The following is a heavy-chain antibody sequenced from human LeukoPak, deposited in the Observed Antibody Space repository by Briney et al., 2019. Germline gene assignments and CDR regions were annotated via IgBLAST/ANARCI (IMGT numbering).Heavy chain of an antibody. CDR2: ISSSSSYI. CDR1: GFTFSSYS. D-gene: IGHD3-3*01. J-gene: IGHJ4*02. V-gene: IGHV3-21*01. Sequence: GGSLRLSCAASGFTFSSYSMNWVRQAPGKGLEWVSSISSSSSYIYYADSVKGRFTISRDNAKNSLYLQVNSLRAEDTAVYYCARDDFWSGYYLIDSWGQGTLVTVSS. CDR3: ARDDFWSGYYLIDS.